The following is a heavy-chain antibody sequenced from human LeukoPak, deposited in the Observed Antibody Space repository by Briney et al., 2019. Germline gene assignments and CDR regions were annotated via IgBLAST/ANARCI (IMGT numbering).Heavy chain of an antibody. CDR1: GGSISSSSYY. Sequence: SETLSLTCTVSGGSISSSSYYWGWIRQPPGKGLEWIGSIYYSGSTYYNPSLKSRVTISVDTSKNQFSLKLSSVTAADTAVYYCARLRFGGATVDYWGQGTLVTVSS. CDR3: ARLRFGGATVDY. J-gene: IGHJ4*02. D-gene: IGHD3-16*01. V-gene: IGHV4-39*01. CDR2: IYYSGST.